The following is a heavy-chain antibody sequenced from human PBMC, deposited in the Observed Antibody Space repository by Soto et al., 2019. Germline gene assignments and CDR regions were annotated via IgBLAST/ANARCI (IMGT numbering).Heavy chain of an antibody. V-gene: IGHV3-23*01. CDR3: AKDMIEYSSSHYYHYGMDV. CDR2: IGGSGGIM. CDR1: GVTFMNYG. Sequence: EVQLLESGGGLVQPGGSLRLSCAASGVTFMNYGMSWVRQAPGKGLEWVSFIGGSGGIMSYADSVKGRFTISRDNTKNTMFLQMSSLRAEDTAVYYCAKDMIEYSSSHYYHYGMDVWGQGTTVTVSS. D-gene: IGHD5-12*01. J-gene: IGHJ6*02.